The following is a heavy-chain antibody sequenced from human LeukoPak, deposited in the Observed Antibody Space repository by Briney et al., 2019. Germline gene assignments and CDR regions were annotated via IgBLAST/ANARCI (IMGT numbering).Heavy chain of an antibody. J-gene: IGHJ5*02. V-gene: IGHV4-39*07. D-gene: IGHD5-24*01. CDR2: IYYSGST. Sequence: PSETLSLTCTVSGGSISSSSYYWGWIRQPPGKGLEWIGSIYYSGSTYYNPSLKSRVTISVDTSKNQFSLKLSSVTAADTAVYYCATVLEMATIENWFDPWGQGTLVTVSS. CDR1: GGSISSSSYY. CDR3: ATVLEMATIENWFDP.